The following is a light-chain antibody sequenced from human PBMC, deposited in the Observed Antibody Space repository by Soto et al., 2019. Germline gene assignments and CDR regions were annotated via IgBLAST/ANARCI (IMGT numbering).Light chain of an antibody. CDR1: TGTVGGYNY. Sequence: QSALTQPAPGLGLLGRPLPTPAPETTGTVGGYNYVSGYQQHPGKAPKVMINNVSNRPSGVSNRFSGSKSGNTASLTISGLQAEDEADYYCSSYTSSSTLGVFGTGTKLTVL. J-gene: IGLJ1*01. CDR3: SSYTSSSTLGV. V-gene: IGLV2-14*01. CDR2: NVS.